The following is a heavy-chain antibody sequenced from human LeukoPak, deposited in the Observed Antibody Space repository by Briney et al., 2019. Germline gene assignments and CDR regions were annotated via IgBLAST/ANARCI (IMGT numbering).Heavy chain of an antibody. V-gene: IGHV4-39*07. D-gene: IGHD5-18*01. CDR1: GGSISSRSYD. Sequence: PSETLSLTCTVSGGSISSRSYDWGWIRQPPGKGLEWIGSIYCSGTTNSNPSLKSRVTISVDTSKNQFSLKLSSVTAADTAVYYCAKGATAMVPDYWGQGTLVTVSS. J-gene: IGHJ4*02. CDR2: IYCSGTT. CDR3: AKGATAMVPDY.